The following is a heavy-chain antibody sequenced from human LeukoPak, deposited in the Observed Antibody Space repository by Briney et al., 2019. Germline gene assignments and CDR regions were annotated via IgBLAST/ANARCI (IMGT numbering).Heavy chain of an antibody. V-gene: IGHV4-34*01. CDR1: GGSFSGYY. CDR3: ARGQWSGSTGPFDY. CDR2: INHSGST. J-gene: IGHJ4*02. Sequence: SETLSLTCAVYGGSFSGYYWSWIRQPPGKGLEWIGEINHSGSTNYNPSLKSRVTISVDTSKNHFSLKLNSVTAADTAVYYCARGQWSGSTGPFDYWGQGTLVTVSS. D-gene: IGHD3-10*02.